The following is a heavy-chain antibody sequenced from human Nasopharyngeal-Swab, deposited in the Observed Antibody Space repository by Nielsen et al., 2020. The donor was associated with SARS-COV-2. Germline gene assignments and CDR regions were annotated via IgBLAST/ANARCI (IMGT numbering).Heavy chain of an antibody. Sequence: SLKISCTASGFTLRTYVMYLVRQAPGMGLEWVASISYDGNYKSYADSVKGRFTISRDDSENTLYLQMNSLKTEDTAVYYCATELWCSSTSCPFAFGVWGQGTMVSVSS. CDR2: ISYDGNYK. V-gene: IGHV3-30-3*01. CDR3: ATELWCSSTSCPFAFGV. J-gene: IGHJ3*01. CDR1: GFTLRTYV. D-gene: IGHD2-2*01.